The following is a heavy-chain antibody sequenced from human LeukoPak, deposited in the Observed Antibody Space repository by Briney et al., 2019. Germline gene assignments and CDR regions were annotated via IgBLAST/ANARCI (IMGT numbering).Heavy chain of an antibody. J-gene: IGHJ4*02. V-gene: IGHV3-23*01. D-gene: IGHD5-18*01. Sequence: AGGSLRLSCAASGFTFSSYAMSWVRQAPGKGLEWVSAISGSGGSTYYVDSVKGRFTISRDNSKNTLYLQMNSLRAEDTAVYYCAKGLDTAMVNSFDYWGQGTLATASS. CDR1: GFTFSSYA. CDR3: AKGLDTAMVNSFDY. CDR2: ISGSGGST.